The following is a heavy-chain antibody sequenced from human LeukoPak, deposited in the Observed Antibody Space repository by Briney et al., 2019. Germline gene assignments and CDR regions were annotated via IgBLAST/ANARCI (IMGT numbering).Heavy chain of an antibody. V-gene: IGHV4-34*01. D-gene: IGHD6-13*01. Sequence: LTXTVYXGSFSGXXWSXXRQXPXXXXXXIGEINHSGSTNYNPSLKSRVTISVDTSKNQFSLKLSSVTAADTAVYYCAGSGSWYDAGDYWGQGTLVTVSS. CDR3: AGSGSWYDAGDY. CDR1: XGSFSGXX. CDR2: INHSGST. J-gene: IGHJ4*02.